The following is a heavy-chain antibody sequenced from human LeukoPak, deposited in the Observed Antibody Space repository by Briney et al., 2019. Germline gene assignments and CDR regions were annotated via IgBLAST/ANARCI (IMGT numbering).Heavy chain of an antibody. CDR3: AVAYYYGSGSYPYYYYYMDV. Sequence: GASVKVSCKASGGTFSSYAISWVRQASGQGLECMGGIIPIFGTANYAQKFQGRVTITTDESTSTAYMELSSLRSEDKTVYYCAVAYYYGSGSYPYYYYYMDVWGKGTTVTVSS. CDR1: GGTFSSYA. J-gene: IGHJ6*03. D-gene: IGHD3-10*01. CDR2: IIPIFGTA. V-gene: IGHV1-69*05.